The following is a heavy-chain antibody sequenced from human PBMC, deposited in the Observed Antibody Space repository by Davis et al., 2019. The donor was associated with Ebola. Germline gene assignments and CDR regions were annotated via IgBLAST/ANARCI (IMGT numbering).Heavy chain of an antibody. J-gene: IGHJ3*02. CDR2: INAGNGNT. CDR3: ARVFREAAAGAFDI. D-gene: IGHD6-13*01. Sequence: ASVKVSCKASGYTFTSYAMHWVRQAPGQRLEWMGWINAGNGNTKYSQKFQGRVTITADKSTSTAYMELSSLRSEDTAVYYCARVFREAAAGAFDIWGQGTMVTVSS. V-gene: IGHV1-3*01. CDR1: GYTFTSYA.